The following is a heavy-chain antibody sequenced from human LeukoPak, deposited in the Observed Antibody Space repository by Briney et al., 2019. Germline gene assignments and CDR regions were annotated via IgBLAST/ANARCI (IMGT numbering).Heavy chain of an antibody. J-gene: IGHJ4*02. D-gene: IGHD3-10*02. CDR1: GYTLTNAW. CDR3: TTLSYVGGY. V-gene: IGHV3-15*01. CDR2: SKSQTDGGTT. Sequence: PGGGLRLSRAASGYTLTNAWTSWVPHAPGRVREWGGRSKSQTDGGTTDYDAPVKGRFTISRDDSKNTVYLQMSSLRTGDTAVYYCTTLSYVGGYWGQGTLVTVSS.